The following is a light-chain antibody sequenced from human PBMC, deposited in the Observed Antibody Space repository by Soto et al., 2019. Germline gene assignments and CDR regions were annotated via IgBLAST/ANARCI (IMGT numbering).Light chain of an antibody. J-gene: IGKJ4*01. Sequence: DIQLTQSPYLLSASVGDRVTITCRASQGINSFLAWYQQKPGKAPKLLIYAASTLQIGVPSRFSGSGSGTEFTLPISSLQPEDFATYYCQQLNSYPLTLGGGTKVEIK. CDR2: AAS. V-gene: IGKV1-9*01. CDR3: QQLNSYPLT. CDR1: QGINSF.